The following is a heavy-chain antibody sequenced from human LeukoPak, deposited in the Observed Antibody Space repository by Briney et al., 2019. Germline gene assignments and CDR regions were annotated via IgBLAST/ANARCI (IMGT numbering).Heavy chain of an antibody. CDR1: GGSFSGYY. D-gene: IGHD5-12*01. V-gene: IGHV4-34*01. Sequence: SQTLSFTCAVYGGSFSGYYWSWIRQPPGKGLEWIGEINHSGSTNYNPSLKSRVTISVDTSKKQFSLKLSSVTAADTAVYYCARVRLYSGYIYFDYWGQGTLVTISS. J-gene: IGHJ4*02. CDR2: INHSGST. CDR3: ARVRLYSGYIYFDY.